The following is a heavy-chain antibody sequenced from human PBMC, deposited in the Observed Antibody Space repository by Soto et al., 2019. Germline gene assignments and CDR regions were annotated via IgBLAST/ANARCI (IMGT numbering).Heavy chain of an antibody. CDR1: AFTFRSYT. J-gene: IGHJ5*02. V-gene: IGHV3-21*05. CDR2: ISDHGTYT. CDR3: AREVRGRGYLNWFDP. D-gene: IGHD5-18*01. Sequence: PGGSLRLSCAASAFTFRSYTMHWIRQAPGRGLEWVSYISDHGTYTDYSDSVKGRFTVSRDNAKNSLFLQMNSLRVEDTAVYYCAREVRGRGYLNWFDPWGQGTLVTVSS.